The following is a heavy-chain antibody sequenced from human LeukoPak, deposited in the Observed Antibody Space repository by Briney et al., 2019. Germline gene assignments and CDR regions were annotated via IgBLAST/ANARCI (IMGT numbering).Heavy chain of an antibody. CDR2: ISSSGCTI. D-gene: IGHD3-16*01. J-gene: IGHJ4*02. CDR1: GFTFSDYY. Sequence: PGGSLRLSCAASGFTFSDYYMSWIRQAPGKGLEWVSYISSSGCTIYYADSVKGRFTISRDNAKNSLYLQMNSLRAEDTAVYYCARDFGRGYDYVWGSFYFDYWGQGTLVTVSS. V-gene: IGHV3-11*04. CDR3: ARDFGRGYDYVWGSFYFDY.